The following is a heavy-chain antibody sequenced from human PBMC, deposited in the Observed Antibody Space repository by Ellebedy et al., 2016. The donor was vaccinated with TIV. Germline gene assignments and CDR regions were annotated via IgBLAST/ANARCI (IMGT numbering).Heavy chain of an antibody. CDR1: GFSFSSQY. D-gene: IGHD3-10*01. V-gene: IGHV3-7*03. J-gene: IGHJ4*02. CDR3: VREIWFRVDF. CDR2: IKPDGSEQ. Sequence: GESLKISCVASGFSFSSQYMTWVRQAPGQGLEWVAKIKPDGSEQFYVDSVNGRFTFSRDNAKNSLYLQMNNLRAEDTAVYYRVREIWFRVDFWGQGTLVTVSS.